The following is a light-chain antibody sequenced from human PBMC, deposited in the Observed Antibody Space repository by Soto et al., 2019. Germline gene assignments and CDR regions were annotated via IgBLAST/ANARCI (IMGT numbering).Light chain of an antibody. Sequence: QSVLTQPPSVSGAPGQRVTISCTGSSSNIGADFDVHWYQHLPGTAPRLLIYGHSNRPSGVPDRFSGSNSGSSASLAIAGLQAEDEYDSYGQSYDSCLSGYVFGAGTDQTVL. V-gene: IGLV1-40*01. CDR3: QSYDSCLSGYV. CDR1: SSNIGADFD. CDR2: GHS. J-gene: IGLJ7*01.